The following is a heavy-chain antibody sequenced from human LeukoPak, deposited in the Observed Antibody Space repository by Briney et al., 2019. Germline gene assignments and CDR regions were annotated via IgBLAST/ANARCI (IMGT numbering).Heavy chain of an antibody. D-gene: IGHD3-9*01. CDR3: ARGVGNILTGYSLDY. CDR2: INHSGST. CDR1: GGSFSGYY. V-gene: IGHV4-34*01. J-gene: IGHJ4*02. Sequence: SETLSLTCAVYGGSFSGYYWSWIRQPPGKGLEWIGEINHSGSTNYDPSLKSRVTISVDTSKNQFSLKLSSVTAADTAVYYCARGVGNILTGYSLDYWGQGTLVTVSS.